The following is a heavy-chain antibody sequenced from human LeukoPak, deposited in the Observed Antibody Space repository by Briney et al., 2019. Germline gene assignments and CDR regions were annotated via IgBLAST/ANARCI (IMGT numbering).Heavy chain of an antibody. V-gene: IGHV4-39*07. CDR2: IYYSGST. J-gene: IGHJ4*02. CDR1: GGSISSSSYY. D-gene: IGHD5-12*01. Sequence: SSETLSLTCTGSGGSISSSSYYWGWIRQPPGKGLEWIGSIYYSGSTYYNPSLKSRVTISVDTPKNQFSLKLSSVTAADAGVYHCARRHLEGYNAYGLFDYWGQGTLVTVSS. CDR3: ARRHLEGYNAYGLFDY.